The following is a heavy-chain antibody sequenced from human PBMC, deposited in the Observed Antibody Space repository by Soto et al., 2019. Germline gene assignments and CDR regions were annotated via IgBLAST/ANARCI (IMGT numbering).Heavy chain of an antibody. D-gene: IGHD6-6*01. CDR3: ARRQYSSSSGFDY. CDR1: AGSISSSSYY. CDR2: IYYSGST. J-gene: IGHJ4*02. V-gene: IGHV4-39*01. Sequence: KPSETLSLTCTVSAGSISSSSYYWGWIRQPPGKGLEWIGSIYYSGSTYYNPSLKSRVTISVDTSKNQFSLKLSSVTAADTAVYYCARRQYSSSSGFDYWGQGTLVTVSS.